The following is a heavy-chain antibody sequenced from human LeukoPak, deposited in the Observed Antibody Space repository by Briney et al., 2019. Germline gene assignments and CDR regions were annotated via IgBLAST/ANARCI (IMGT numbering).Heavy chain of an antibody. D-gene: IGHD6-19*01. V-gene: IGHV4-39*01. Sequence: PSETLSLTCTVSGDSISSSGYYWGWARQPPGKGLEWIGSISYSGNTYYNPSLKSRVTISVDTSKNQLSLKLNSVTAADTAVYYCARRAVENYFDYWGQGTLVTVSS. CDR2: ISYSGNT. CDR1: GDSISSSGYY. J-gene: IGHJ4*02. CDR3: ARRAVENYFDY.